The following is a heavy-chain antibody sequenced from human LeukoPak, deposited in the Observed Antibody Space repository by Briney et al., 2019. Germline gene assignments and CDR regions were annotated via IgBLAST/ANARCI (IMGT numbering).Heavy chain of an antibody. D-gene: IGHD3-16*01. CDR3: ARSNRGLRYVYGMDV. J-gene: IGHJ6*02. V-gene: IGHV1-2*04. CDR1: GYTFTSYA. CDR2: INPNSGGT. Sequence: GASVKVSCKASGYTFTSYAMHWMRQAPGQGLEWMGWINPNSGGTNYAQKFQGWVTMTRDTSISTAYMELSRLRSDDTAVYYCARSNRGLRYVYGMDVWGQGTTVTVSS.